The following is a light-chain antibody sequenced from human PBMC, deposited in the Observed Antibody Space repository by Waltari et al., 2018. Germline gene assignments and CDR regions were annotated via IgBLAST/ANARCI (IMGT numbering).Light chain of an antibody. J-gene: IGKJ5*01. V-gene: IGKV1-39*01. Sequence: DIQMAQSPLSLSPVVGDSVTITCRASESIIKYVNWYQQKPGKAPALLIYSASSLHSGVPSRFSGSGSGTAFTLTISSVQPEDFATYYCQQSYSTPRTFGQGTRLDLK. CDR1: ESIIKY. CDR2: SAS. CDR3: QQSYSTPRT.